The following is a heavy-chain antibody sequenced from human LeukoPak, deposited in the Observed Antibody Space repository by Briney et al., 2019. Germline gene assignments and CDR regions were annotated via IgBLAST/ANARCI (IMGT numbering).Heavy chain of an antibody. V-gene: IGHV3-30*18. D-gene: IGHD4-17*01. Sequence: QPGGSLRLSCAASGFIFISYGMHWVRQAPGKGLEGVGVISDDGRNKKYADYVKGRFTISRDNYKDTLYLQMNSLRGEDTAVYYCAKRSSGYGGYVSYFGYWGQGNLVNVS. CDR1: GFIFISYG. CDR3: AKRSSGYGGYVSYFGY. CDR2: ISDDGRNK. J-gene: IGHJ4*02.